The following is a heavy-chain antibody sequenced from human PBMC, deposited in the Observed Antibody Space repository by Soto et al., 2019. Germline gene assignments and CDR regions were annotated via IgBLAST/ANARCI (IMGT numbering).Heavy chain of an antibody. CDR2: ISAYNGNT. J-gene: IGHJ4*02. D-gene: IGHD3-10*01. CDR1: GYTFASYG. Sequence: ASVKVSCKASGYTFASYGIIWVRQAPGQGLEWMGWISAYNGNTNYAQKLQGRVTMTTDTSTSTAYMELRSLRSDDTAVYYCARDEGDYYYGSGSFDYWGQGTLVTVSS. V-gene: IGHV1-18*01. CDR3: ARDEGDYYYGSGSFDY.